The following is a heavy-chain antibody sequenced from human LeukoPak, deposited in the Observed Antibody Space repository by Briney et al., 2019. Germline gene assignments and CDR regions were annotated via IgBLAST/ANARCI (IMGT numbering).Heavy chain of an antibody. CDR3: ARIRFSTKGDDH. CDR2: IYSGGST. CDR1: GFTVSSNY. V-gene: IGHV3-53*01. D-gene: IGHD3-3*01. J-gene: IGHJ4*02. Sequence: GGSLRLSCAASGFTVSSNYMSWVRQAPGKGLEWVSVIYSGGSTYYADSVKGRFTISRDNSKNTLYLQMNSLRAEDTAVYYCARIRFSTKGDDHWGQGTLVTVSS.